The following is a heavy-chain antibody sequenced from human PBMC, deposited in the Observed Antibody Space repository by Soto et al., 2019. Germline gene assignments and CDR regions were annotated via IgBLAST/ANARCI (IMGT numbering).Heavy chain of an antibody. V-gene: IGHV4-59*12. CDR3: AKVWGYAFDY. CDR1: GGSISSYY. CDR2: IYYSVSS. D-gene: IGHD3-16*01. Sequence: QVQLQESGPGLVKPSETLSLTCTVSGGSISSYYWSWIRQPPGKGLEGIGYIYYSVSSNYNPSLNSRVTIAVDPSNNQFSLKLSSVTAADTTVYYSAKVWGYAFDYWGQGTLVTVSS. J-gene: IGHJ4*02.